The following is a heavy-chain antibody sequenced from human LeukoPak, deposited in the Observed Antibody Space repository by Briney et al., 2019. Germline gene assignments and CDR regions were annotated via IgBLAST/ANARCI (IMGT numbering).Heavy chain of an antibody. J-gene: IGHJ5*02. CDR2: IAMAGDA. CDR1: GFTFSRYD. D-gene: IGHD5/OR15-5a*01. Sequence: GGSLRLSCPASGFTFSRYDIHWVRQAAGRGLEWVAAIAMAGDAFYAGSVKGRFTISRENAKISMYLQMNSLKAGDTAVYYCARGVDGFDPWGQGTLVTVSS. CDR3: ARGVDGFDP. V-gene: IGHV3-13*01.